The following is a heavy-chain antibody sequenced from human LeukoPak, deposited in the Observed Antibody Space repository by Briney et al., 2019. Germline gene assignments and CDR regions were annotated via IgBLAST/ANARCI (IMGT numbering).Heavy chain of an antibody. D-gene: IGHD4-23*01. CDR3: AKDLGGNSGPDY. CDR2: ISKNGKTI. Sequence: GGSLRLSCAASGFTFSDYYMSWIRKAPGKGLEWLSYISKNGKTIYYADSVKGRFTISRDNAKKSVYLQMNSLRAEDTAVYYCAKDLGGNSGPDYWGQGTLVTVSS. V-gene: IGHV3-11*01. J-gene: IGHJ4*02. CDR1: GFTFSDYY.